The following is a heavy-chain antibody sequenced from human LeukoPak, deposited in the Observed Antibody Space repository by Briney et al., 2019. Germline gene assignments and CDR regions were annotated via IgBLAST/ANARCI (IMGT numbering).Heavy chain of an antibody. J-gene: IGHJ4*02. CDR3: ARVGGSWYLRLGS. CDR1: GYTFTNYF. D-gene: IGHD6-13*01. Sequence: ASVKVSCKAPGYTFTNYFMHWVRQAPGQGLEWMGWINPNTGGTSYAQKFQGRVTMTRDTSISTVYMELSSLRSDDTAIYFCARVGGSWYLRLGSWGQGTLVTVSS. CDR2: INPNTGGT. V-gene: IGHV1-2*02.